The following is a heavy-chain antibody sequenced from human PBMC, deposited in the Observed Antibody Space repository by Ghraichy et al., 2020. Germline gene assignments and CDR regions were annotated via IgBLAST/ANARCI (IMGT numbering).Heavy chain of an antibody. Sequence: LRLSCAVYGGSFSGYYWSWIRQPPGKGLEWIGEINRSGTTNYIPSLKSRAAISIDTSKNQFSLNLNSVTAADTAVYFCARGMKWAAAGQYYFDYWGQGTLVTVSS. J-gene: IGHJ4*02. CDR2: INRSGTT. D-gene: IGHD1-26*01. V-gene: IGHV4-34*01. CDR1: GGSFSGYY. CDR3: ARGMKWAAAGQYYFDY.